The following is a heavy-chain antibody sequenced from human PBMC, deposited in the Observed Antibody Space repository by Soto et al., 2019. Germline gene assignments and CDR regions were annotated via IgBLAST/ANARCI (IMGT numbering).Heavy chain of an antibody. D-gene: IGHD6-13*01. CDR2: IIPILGPA. Sequence: QVQLVQSGAEVKKPGSSVKVSCKTSGDSFRTHSVSWVRQAPGQGLEWMGGIIPILGPAKYAQKFQGRVTITVDESTNTVYMELSSLRSEDTAFYYCARLWGIGYHDSWGLGTRVTVSS. J-gene: IGHJ4*02. CDR1: GDSFRTHS. CDR3: ARLWGIGYHDS. V-gene: IGHV1-69*16.